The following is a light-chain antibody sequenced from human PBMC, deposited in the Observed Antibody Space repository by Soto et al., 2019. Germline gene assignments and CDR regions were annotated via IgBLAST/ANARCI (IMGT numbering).Light chain of an antibody. CDR3: SSYTSSTTLGV. J-gene: IGLJ3*02. V-gene: IGLV2-14*01. Sequence: QSALTQPASVSGSPGQSITISCTGTNSDVGGYDYVSWYQQHPGKAPKLMIYEVSHRPSGVSNRFSGSRSGNTASLTISGLQAEDEADYYCSSYTSSTTLGVFGGGNKLTVL. CDR1: NSDVGGYDY. CDR2: EVS.